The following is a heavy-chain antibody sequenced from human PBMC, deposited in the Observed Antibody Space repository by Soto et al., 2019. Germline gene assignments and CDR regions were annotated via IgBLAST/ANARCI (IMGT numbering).Heavy chain of an antibody. V-gene: IGHV4-4*02. J-gene: IGHJ6*01. D-gene: IGHD5-12*01. CDR1: GGSISSSNR. CDR3: ARGTWLRWDYYYYGMDV. CDR2: IYHSGST. Sequence: SRTCAVSGGSISSSNRWSWVRQPPAQGLEWIGEIYHSGSTNYNPSLKSRVTISVDKSKNQFSLKLRSVTAADTAVYYCARGTWLRWDYYYYGMDVWGQGTPVTVSS.